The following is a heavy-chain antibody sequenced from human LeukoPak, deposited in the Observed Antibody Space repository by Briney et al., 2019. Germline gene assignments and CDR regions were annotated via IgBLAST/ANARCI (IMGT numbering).Heavy chain of an antibody. J-gene: IGHJ4*02. V-gene: IGHV4-34*01. CDR1: GGSFSGYY. CDR3: ARGHDIVVVPAATGFDY. CDR2: INHSGST. D-gene: IGHD2-2*01. Sequence: PSETLSLTCAVYGGSFSGYYWSWIRQPPGKGLEWIGEINHSGSTNYNPSLKSRVTISVDTSKNQLSLKLSSVTAADTAVYYCARGHDIVVVPAATGFDYWGQGTLVTVSS.